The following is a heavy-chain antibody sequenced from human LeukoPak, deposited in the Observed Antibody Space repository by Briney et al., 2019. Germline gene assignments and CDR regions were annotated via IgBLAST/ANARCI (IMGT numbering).Heavy chain of an antibody. V-gene: IGHV3-21*01. CDR1: GFTFSSYS. D-gene: IGHD5-18*01. CDR3: ARDRSGYTFDD. CDR2: ISTTSNYI. Sequence: GGSLRLSCAASGFTFSSYSMSWVRQAPGKGLEWVSSISTTSNYIYYADSVKGRFTISRDNAKNSLYLQMNSLRAEDTAVYYCARDRSGYTFDDWGQGTLVTVSS. J-gene: IGHJ4*02.